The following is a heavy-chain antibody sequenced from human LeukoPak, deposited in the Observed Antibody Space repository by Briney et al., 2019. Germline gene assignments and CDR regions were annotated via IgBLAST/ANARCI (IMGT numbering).Heavy chain of an antibody. Sequence: GRSLRLSCAASGFTFSSYDMHWVRQAPGKGLEWVAIIWYDGSNKYYADSVKGRFTISRDNSKNTLYLQMNSLRAEDTAIYYCARDGDSNWYFDLWGRGTLVTVSS. CDR3: ARDGDSNWYFDL. V-gene: IGHV3-33*01. CDR2: IWYDGSNK. J-gene: IGHJ2*01. D-gene: IGHD4-11*01. CDR1: GFTFSSYD.